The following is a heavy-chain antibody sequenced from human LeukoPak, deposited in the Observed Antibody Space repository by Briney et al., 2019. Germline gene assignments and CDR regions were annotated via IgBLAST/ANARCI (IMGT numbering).Heavy chain of an antibody. CDR3: ATSGGSYWS. CDR2: ISGRDSTT. J-gene: IGHJ5*02. D-gene: IGHD1-26*01. V-gene: IGHV3-23*01. CDR1: GFTFSSYA. Sequence: GGSLRLSCAASGFTFSSYAMSWVRQAPGEGLEWVSGISGRDSTTYYADSVKGRFTISRENSKNTLYLQMNSLRAEDTAVYYCATSGGSYWSWGQGTLVTVSS.